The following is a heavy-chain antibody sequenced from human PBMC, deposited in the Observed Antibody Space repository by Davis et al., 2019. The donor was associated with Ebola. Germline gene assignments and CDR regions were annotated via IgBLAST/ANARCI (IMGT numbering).Heavy chain of an antibody. J-gene: IGHJ4*02. CDR3: SRIPGYSNGWYPFDS. CDR1: GGTFSSYA. D-gene: IGHD6-19*01. Sequence: AASVKVSCKASGGTFSSYAISWVRQAPGQGLEWMGGVIPIFGTANYAQKFQGRVTITTDESTSTVYMELSRLRSEDTAVYYCSRIPGYSNGWYPFDSWGQGTLVTVSS. CDR2: VIPIFGTA. V-gene: IGHV1-69*05.